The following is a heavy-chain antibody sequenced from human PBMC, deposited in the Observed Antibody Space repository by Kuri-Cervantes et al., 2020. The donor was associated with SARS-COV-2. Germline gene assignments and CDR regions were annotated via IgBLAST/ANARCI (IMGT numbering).Heavy chain of an antibody. Sequence: GESLKISCAASGFTFDDYGMSWVRQAPGKGLEWVSGINWNGGSTGYADSVKGRFTISRDNAKNSLYLQMNSLRVEDTAVYYCARDPDDILTGPFDYWGQGTLVTVSS. CDR3: ARDPDDILTGPFDY. V-gene: IGHV3-20*04. CDR2: INWNGGST. CDR1: GFTFDDYG. J-gene: IGHJ4*02. D-gene: IGHD3-9*01.